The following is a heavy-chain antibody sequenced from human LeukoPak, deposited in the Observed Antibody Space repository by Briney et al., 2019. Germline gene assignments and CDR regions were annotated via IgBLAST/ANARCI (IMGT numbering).Heavy chain of an antibody. V-gene: IGHV4-34*01. Sequence: PSETLSLTCAVYGGYYWSWIRQPPGKGLEWIGEINHSGSTNYNPSLKSRVTISVDTSKNQFSLKLSSVTAADTAVYYCARRRWSRTNWFDPWGQGTLVTVSS. J-gene: IGHJ5*02. CDR3: ARRRWSRTNWFDP. CDR1: GGYY. D-gene: IGHD2-15*01. CDR2: INHSGST.